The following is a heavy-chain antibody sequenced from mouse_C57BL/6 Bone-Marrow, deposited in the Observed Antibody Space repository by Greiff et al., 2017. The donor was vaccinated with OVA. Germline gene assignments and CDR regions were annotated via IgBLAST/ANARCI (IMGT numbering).Heavy chain of an antibody. Sequence: VQLQHSGAELVRPGASVKLSCTASGFNIKDDYMHWVKQRPEQGLEWIGWIDPENGDTEYASKFQGKATITADTSSNTAYLQLSSLTSEDTAVYYCTTGYYYGSSDYWGQGTTLTVSS. CDR3: TTGYYYGSSDY. J-gene: IGHJ2*01. CDR1: GFNIKDDY. CDR2: IDPENGDT. V-gene: IGHV14-4*01. D-gene: IGHD1-1*01.